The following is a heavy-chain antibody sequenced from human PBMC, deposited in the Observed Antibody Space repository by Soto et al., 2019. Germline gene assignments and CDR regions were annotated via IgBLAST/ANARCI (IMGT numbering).Heavy chain of an antibody. CDR2: IYSGGST. J-gene: IGHJ4*02. Sequence: GGSLRLSCAASGFTFSSYAMSWVRQAPGKGLEWVSAIYSGGSTYYADSVKGRFTISRDNSKNTVSLRMNSLRVEDTAVYYCTGASYDDNYYFDFWGQGALVTVSS. D-gene: IGHD3-16*01. V-gene: IGHV3-23*05. CDR3: TGASYDDNYYFDF. CDR1: GFTFSSYA.